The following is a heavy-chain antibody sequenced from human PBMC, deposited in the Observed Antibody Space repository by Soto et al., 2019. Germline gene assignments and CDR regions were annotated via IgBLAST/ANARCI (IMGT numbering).Heavy chain of an antibody. CDR1: GFDFGDYY. CDR2: IDSDDGTT. V-gene: IGHV3-11*01. CDR3: VRPYYTSSWFFFDR. D-gene: IGHD3-3*01. Sequence: PGGSLRLSCRASGFDFGDYYMSWIRQAPGKGLEWVSYIDSDDGTTYYTDSVKGRFTISRDNAKNSLYLQMNSLRVEDTALYYSVRPYYTSSWFFFDRCGQGTLFTVYS. J-gene: IGHJ4*02.